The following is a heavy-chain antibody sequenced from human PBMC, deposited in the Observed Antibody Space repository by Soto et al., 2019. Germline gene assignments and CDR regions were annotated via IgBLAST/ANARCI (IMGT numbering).Heavy chain of an antibody. V-gene: IGHV1-18*01. D-gene: IGHD1-1*01. CDR2: ISAYNGNT. Sequence: VKVSCKASGYTFTSYGISLVRQAPGQGLEWMGWISAYNGNTNYAQKLQGRVTMTTDTSTSTAYMELRSLRSDDTAVYYCARGLSGGNYYVPGLDVWGQGTTVTVSS. CDR1: GYTFTSYG. J-gene: IGHJ6*02. CDR3: ARGLSGGNYYVPGLDV.